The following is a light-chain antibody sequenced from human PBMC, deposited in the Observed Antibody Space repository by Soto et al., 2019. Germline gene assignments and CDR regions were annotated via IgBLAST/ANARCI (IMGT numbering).Light chain of an antibody. CDR2: AIS. J-gene: IGKJ2*01. V-gene: IGKV1-39*01. CDR3: QQSYSTPYT. Sequence: DLLMTQSPSSLSASVGDRVTITCRASQSITNYLNWYQQKPGKAPKLLMYAISTLQSGVPSRFGGSGSGTEFTLTISSLQPDDFATYYCQQSYSTPYTFGQGTKVHIK. CDR1: QSITNY.